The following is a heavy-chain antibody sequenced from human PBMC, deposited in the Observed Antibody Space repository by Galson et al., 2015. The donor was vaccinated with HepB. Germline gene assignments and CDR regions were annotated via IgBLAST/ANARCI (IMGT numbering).Heavy chain of an antibody. Sequence: QSGAEVKKPGESLRISCKGSGYSFTSYWISWVRQMPGKGLEWMGRIDPSDSYTNYSPSFQGHVTISADKSISTAYLQWSSLKASDTAMYYCARLRLVYHSSSWYGENYYYGMDVWGQGTTVTVSS. V-gene: IGHV5-10-1*01. CDR2: IDPSDSYT. J-gene: IGHJ6*02. CDR1: GYSFTSYW. D-gene: IGHD6-13*01. CDR3: ARLRLVYHSSSWYGENYYYGMDV.